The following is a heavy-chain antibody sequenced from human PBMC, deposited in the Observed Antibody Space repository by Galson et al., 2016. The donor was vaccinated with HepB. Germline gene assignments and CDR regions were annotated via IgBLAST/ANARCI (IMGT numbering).Heavy chain of an antibody. V-gene: IGHV3-74*01. Sequence: SLRLSCAASGFTFSSYWMHWVRQVPGKGLVWVSHINTDGSSTHYADSVKGRFTISRDNAKNTLYLQINSLRAEDTAVYYCVRDRLATNRFDPWGQGTLVTVSS. CDR1: GFTFSSYW. J-gene: IGHJ5*02. CDR3: VRDRLATNRFDP. D-gene: IGHD2-8*01. CDR2: INTDGSST.